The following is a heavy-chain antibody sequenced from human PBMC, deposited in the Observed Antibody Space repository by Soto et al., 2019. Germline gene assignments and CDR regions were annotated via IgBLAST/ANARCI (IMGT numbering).Heavy chain of an antibody. V-gene: IGHV3-23*01. D-gene: IGHD3-10*01. Sequence: EVQLLESGGGLVQPGGSLRLSCAASGFTFSSYAMSWVRQAPGKGLEWVSAISGSGGSTYYADSVKGRFTISRDNSKNTLYLQMNSLRAEDTAVYYCATMVRGAHGYGMDVWGQGTTVTVSS. CDR3: ATMVRGAHGYGMDV. CDR1: GFTFSSYA. CDR2: ISGSGGST. J-gene: IGHJ6*02.